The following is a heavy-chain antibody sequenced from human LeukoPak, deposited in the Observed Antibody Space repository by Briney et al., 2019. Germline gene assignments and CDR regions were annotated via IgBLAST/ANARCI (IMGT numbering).Heavy chain of an antibody. Sequence: ASVKVSCKASGYTFTNYGISWVRQAPGQGLEWMGGIIPIFGTANYAQKFQGRVTITADESTSTAYMELSSLRSEDTAVYYCARDKVVSYSSGWSHYGMDVWGQGTTVTVSS. D-gene: IGHD6-19*01. J-gene: IGHJ6*02. V-gene: IGHV1-69*13. CDR2: IIPIFGTA. CDR1: GYTFTNYG. CDR3: ARDKVVSYSSGWSHYGMDV.